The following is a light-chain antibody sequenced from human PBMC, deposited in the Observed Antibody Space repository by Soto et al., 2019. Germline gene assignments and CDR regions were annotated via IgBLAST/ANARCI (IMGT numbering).Light chain of an antibody. CDR3: QHSSRYPLT. CDR1: QNINRY. V-gene: IGKV1-39*01. J-gene: IGKJ4*01. CDR2: NAF. Sequence: DIQMTQSPSSLSASVGDRITITCRAGQNINRYLNWYQQRVGEAPRLLIYNAFTLQSGVPSRFSGGGSGTDFTLTISSLQPEDFATYYCQHSSRYPLTFGGGTKVGIK.